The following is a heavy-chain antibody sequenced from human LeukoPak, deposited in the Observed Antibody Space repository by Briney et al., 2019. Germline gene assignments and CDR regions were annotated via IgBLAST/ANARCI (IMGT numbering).Heavy chain of an antibody. V-gene: IGHV3-21*06. CDR3: ARGPRNSSSYQYFQH. J-gene: IGHJ1*01. D-gene: IGHD6-13*01. CDR1: GFTFSSYS. Sequence: GGSLRLSCAASGFTFSSYSMNWVRQAPGKGLEWVSSISSSSNYIYYADSVKGRFTISRDNAKNSLSLQMNSLRADDTALYYCARGPRNSSSYQYFQHWGQGTLVTVSS. CDR2: ISSSSNYI.